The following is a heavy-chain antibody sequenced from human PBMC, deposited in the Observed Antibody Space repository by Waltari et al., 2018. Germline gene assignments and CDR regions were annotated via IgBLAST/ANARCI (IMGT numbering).Heavy chain of an antibody. J-gene: IGHJ4*02. Sequence: QVQLVESGGGVVQPGRSLRLSCAASGFTFSSYGMHWVRQAPGKGLEWVAGISYDGSNKYYADSVKGRFTISRDNSKNTLYLQMNSLRAEDTAVYYCAKDEAARPFDYWGQGTLVTVSS. CDR1: GFTFSSYG. CDR2: ISYDGSNK. D-gene: IGHD6-6*01. CDR3: AKDEAARPFDY. V-gene: IGHV3-30*18.